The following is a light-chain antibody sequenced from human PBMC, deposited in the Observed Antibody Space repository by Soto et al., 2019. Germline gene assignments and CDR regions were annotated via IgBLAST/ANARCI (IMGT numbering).Light chain of an antibody. CDR1: QSVSSN. V-gene: IGKV3-15*01. J-gene: IGKJ1*01. Sequence: EVVMTQSPATLSVSPGERATLSCRASQSVSSNLAWYQQKPGQXPXXLIYGASTRAAGIPARFSGSGSGTDFTLTITSLQSEDFGVYYCHQHNNWWTFGQGTKVDIK. CDR2: GAS. CDR3: HQHNNWWT.